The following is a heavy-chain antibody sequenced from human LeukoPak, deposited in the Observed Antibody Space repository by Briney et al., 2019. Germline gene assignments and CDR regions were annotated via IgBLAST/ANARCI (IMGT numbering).Heavy chain of an antibody. V-gene: IGHV4-59*01. Sequence: SETLSLTCTVSGGSISSYYWSWIRRPPGKGLEWIGYIYYSGSTHYTPSLKSRVTVSVDTSKNQFSLKLSSVTAADTAVYYCARQYCSGGSCYWYFDLWGRGTLVTVSS. J-gene: IGHJ2*01. CDR3: ARQYCSGGSCYWYFDL. CDR2: IYYSGST. D-gene: IGHD2-15*01. CDR1: GGSISSYY.